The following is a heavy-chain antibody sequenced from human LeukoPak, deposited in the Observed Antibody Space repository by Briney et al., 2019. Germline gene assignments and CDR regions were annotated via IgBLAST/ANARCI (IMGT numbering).Heavy chain of an antibody. J-gene: IGHJ4*02. V-gene: IGHV4-34*01. CDR1: GESLSKYY. D-gene: IGHD1-26*01. Sequence: SETLSLTCAVYGESLSKYYWTWIRQSQGKGLEWIGEINHRGSTNLNPSLKSRVTLSVDTSKHQFSLKLTSMTAADAAVYYCASSVGSTDYWGQGTLVTVSS. CDR3: ASSVGSTDY. CDR2: INHRGST.